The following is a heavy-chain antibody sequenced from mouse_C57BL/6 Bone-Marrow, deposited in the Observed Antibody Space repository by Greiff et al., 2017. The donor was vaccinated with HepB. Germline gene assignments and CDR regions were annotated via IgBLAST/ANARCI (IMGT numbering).Heavy chain of an antibody. CDR3: ARSTRLRRAMDY. D-gene: IGHD2-4*01. Sequence: QVQLKQPGAELVRPGTSVKLSCKASGYTFTSYWMHWVKQRPGQGLEWIGVIDPSDSYTNYNQKFKGKATLTVDTSSSTAYMQLSSLTSEDSAVYYCARSTRLRRAMDYWGQGPSVTVAS. CDR2: IDPSDSYT. V-gene: IGHV1-59*01. J-gene: IGHJ4*01. CDR1: GYTFTSYW.